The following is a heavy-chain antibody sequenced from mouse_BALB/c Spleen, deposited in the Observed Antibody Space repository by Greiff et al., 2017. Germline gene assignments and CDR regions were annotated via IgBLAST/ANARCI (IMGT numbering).Heavy chain of an antibody. Sequence: VQVVESGPELVRPGESVKISCKGSGYTFTDYAMHWVKQSHAKSLEWIGVISIYYDNTNYNQKFKGKATMTVDKSSSTAYMELARLTSEDSAIYYCASVITTGVAYWGQGTLVTVSA. CDR2: ISIYYDNT. J-gene: IGHJ3*01. CDR1: GYTFTDYA. D-gene: IGHD2-4*01. V-gene: IGHV1-67*01. CDR3: ASVITTGVAY.